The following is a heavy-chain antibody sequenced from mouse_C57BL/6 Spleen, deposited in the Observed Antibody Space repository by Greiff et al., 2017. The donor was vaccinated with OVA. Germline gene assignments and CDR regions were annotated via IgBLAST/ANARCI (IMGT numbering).Heavy chain of an antibody. J-gene: IGHJ2*01. CDR2: IDPENGDT. CDR1: GFNIKDDY. CDR3: TTPYGNYGGDYYFDY. V-gene: IGHV14-4*01. Sequence: EVQLQQSGAELVRPGASVKLSCTASGFNIKDDYMHWVKQRPEQGLEWIGWIDPENGDTEYASKFQGKATITADTSSNTAYLQLSSLTSEDTAVYYCTTPYGNYGGDYYFDYWGQGTTLTVSS. D-gene: IGHD2-1*01.